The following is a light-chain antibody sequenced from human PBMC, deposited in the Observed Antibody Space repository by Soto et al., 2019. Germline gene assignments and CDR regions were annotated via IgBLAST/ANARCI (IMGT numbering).Light chain of an antibody. J-gene: IGKJ4*01. CDR2: EVS. V-gene: IGKV2D-29*01. Sequence: DIVMTQAPLSLSVTPGQPASISCTSSQSLLHTDGKTHLYWYLQRPAQPPQLLMYEVSNRFSAVPDRFSGSGSGTAFTLRISRVEAEDVGVYYCMQSVHLPVTFGGGTKVE. CDR3: MQSVHLPVT. CDR1: QSLLHTDGKTH.